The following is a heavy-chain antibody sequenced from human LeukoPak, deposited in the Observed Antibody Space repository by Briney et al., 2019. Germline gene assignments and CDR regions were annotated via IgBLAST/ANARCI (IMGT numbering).Heavy chain of an antibody. CDR1: GGSIRSGGYY. CDR3: ARAGGIYGGNLDS. V-gene: IGHV4-31*03. CDR2: IYYSGST. Sequence: SETLSLTCTVSGGSIRSGGYYWSWIRQHPGKGLEWIGYIYYSGSTYYNPSLKSRVTISVDTSKNQFSLKLSSVTAADTAVYYCARAGGIYGGNLDSWGQGTLVTVSS. D-gene: IGHD4-23*01. J-gene: IGHJ4*02.